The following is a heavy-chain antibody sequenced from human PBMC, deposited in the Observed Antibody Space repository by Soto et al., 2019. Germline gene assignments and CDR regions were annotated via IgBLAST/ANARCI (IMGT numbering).Heavy chain of an antibody. CDR1: GDSISSGGYS. D-gene: IGHD3-22*01. J-gene: IGHJ4*02. CDR2: TYHSGGT. Sequence: QLQLQESGSGLVKPSQTLSLTCVVSGDSISSGGYSWNWIRQPPGKGLEWIGHTYHSGGTLYNPSLXSXLTISVDKSKNQFSLRLTSVTAADTAVYYCARDSLSGYYFDYWGQGTLVTVSS. V-gene: IGHV4-30-2*01. CDR3: ARDSLSGYYFDY.